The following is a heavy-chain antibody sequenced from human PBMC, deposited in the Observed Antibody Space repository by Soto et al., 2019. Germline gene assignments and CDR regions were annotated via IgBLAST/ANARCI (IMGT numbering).Heavy chain of an antibody. CDR1: GFTFSNYV. CDR3: AVPTGIEVTGPDY. Sequence: PGGSLRLSCAASGFTFSNYVMNWVRQAPGEGLKWVAALSGSGGSTYYSDSVRGRFTISRDNSRNTLYLQMNNVRVDDTAVYYCAVPTGIEVTGPDYWGQGTLVTVSS. CDR2: LSGSGGST. V-gene: IGHV3-23*01. J-gene: IGHJ4*02. D-gene: IGHD2-21*02.